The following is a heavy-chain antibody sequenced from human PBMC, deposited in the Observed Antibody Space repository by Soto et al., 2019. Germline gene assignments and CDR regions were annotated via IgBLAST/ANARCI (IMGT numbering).Heavy chain of an antibody. CDR2: IVVGSCET. CDR3: AADWYYYDSSNYYSFDH. J-gene: IGHJ4*02. Sequence: GASVKVSCKASGFTLTSSAVQWLLQARGQSLEWIGWIVVGSCETNYAQRFQDTVTITRNMSANTTNMALSNLRTQDTAVSFCAADWYYYDSSNYYSFDHWGQGTMVTVSS. CDR1: GFTLTSSA. V-gene: IGHV1-58*01. D-gene: IGHD3-22*01.